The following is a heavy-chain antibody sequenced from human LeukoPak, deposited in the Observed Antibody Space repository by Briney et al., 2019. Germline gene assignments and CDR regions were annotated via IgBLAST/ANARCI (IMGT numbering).Heavy chain of an antibody. D-gene: IGHD6-13*01. CDR2: IYSGGST. CDR3: ASWYSSSWYGAFDY. J-gene: IGHJ4*02. CDR1: EFTFGNYW. V-gene: IGHV3-66*01. Sequence: PGGSLRLSCAASEFTFGNYWMSWVRQVPGKGLEWVSVIYSGGSTYYADSVKGRFTISRDNSKNSLYLQMNSLRAEDTAVYYCASWYSSSWYGAFDYWGQGTLVTVSS.